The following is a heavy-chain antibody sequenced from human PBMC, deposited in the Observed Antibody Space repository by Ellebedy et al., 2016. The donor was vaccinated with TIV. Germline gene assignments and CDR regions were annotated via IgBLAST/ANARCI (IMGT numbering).Heavy chain of an antibody. J-gene: IGHJ5*01. V-gene: IGHV3-7*01. D-gene: IGHD4-17*01. CDR2: IYQAGSEK. Sequence: GESLKISCAASGFSFRSYWMSWVRQAPGKGLEWVANIYQAGSEKYYVDSVEGRFTISRENANNILYLQMKRMRAEDTAVYYCARRGSYGDYAVHVNSWFDSWGQGTPVTVAP. CDR3: ARRGSYGDYAVHVNSWFDS. CDR1: GFSFRSYW.